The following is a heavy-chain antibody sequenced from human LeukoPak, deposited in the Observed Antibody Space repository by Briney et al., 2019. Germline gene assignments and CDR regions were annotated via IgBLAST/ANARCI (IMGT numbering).Heavy chain of an antibody. V-gene: IGHV4-34*01. Sequence: PSETLSLTCAVYGGSFSGYYWSWIRQPPGKGLEWIGEINHSGSTNYNPSLKSRVTISVDTSKNQFSLKLSSVTAADTAVYYCAGGVFIMVRGVKVYWGRETLVAASS. D-gene: IGHD3-10*01. CDR3: AGGVFIMVRGVKVY. J-gene: IGHJ4*02. CDR1: GGSFSGYY. CDR2: INHSGST.